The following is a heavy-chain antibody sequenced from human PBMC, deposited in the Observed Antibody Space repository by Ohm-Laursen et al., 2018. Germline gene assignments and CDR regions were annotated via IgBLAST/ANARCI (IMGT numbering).Heavy chain of an antibody. CDR2: IYYSGST. CDR1: GGSISSYY. J-gene: IGHJ4*02. D-gene: IGHD5-18*01. CDR3: ARLGRTQLWFDY. V-gene: IGHV4-59*08. Sequence: TLSLTCTVSGGSISSYYWSWIRQPPGKGLEWIGYIYYSGSTNYNPSLKSRVTISVDTSKNQFSLKLSSVTAADTAVYYCARLGRTQLWFDYWGQGDLVTVSS.